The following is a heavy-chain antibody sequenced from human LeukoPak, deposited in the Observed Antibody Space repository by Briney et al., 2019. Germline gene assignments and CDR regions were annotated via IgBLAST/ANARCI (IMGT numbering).Heavy chain of an antibody. D-gene: IGHD1-26*01. Sequence: SETLSLTCRVSGGSISNYYWSWIRQPLGKGLEWIGYIYYSGSTNYNPSLKSRVTISVDTTKNQSSLKLSSVTAGDTAVYYCASGSYYFDYWGQGTLVTVSS. CDR3: ASGSYYFDY. J-gene: IGHJ4*02. V-gene: IGHV4-59*08. CDR2: IYYSGST. CDR1: GGSISNYY.